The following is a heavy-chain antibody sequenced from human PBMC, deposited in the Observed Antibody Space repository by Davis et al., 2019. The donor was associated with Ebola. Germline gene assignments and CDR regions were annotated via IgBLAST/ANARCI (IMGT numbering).Heavy chain of an antibody. V-gene: IGHV3-21*04. D-gene: IGHD2-2*01. CDR3: ARRYCSSASCPYGGNWFDP. CDR2: ISSSGSYI. Sequence: GGSLRLSCAASRFTFSSYSMNWVRQAPGKGLEWVSSISSSGSYIYYADSVKGRFTISRDNAKNSLYLQMNSLRAEDTALYYCARRYCSSASCPYGGNWFDPWGQGTLVTVSS. CDR1: RFTFSSYS. J-gene: IGHJ5*02.